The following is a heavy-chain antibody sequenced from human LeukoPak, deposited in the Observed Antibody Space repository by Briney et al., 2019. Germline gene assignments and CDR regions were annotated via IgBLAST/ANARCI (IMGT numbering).Heavy chain of an antibody. V-gene: IGHV4-30-4*08. CDR2: IYYSGST. Sequence: SQTLSLTCTVSGGSISSGDYYWSWIRQPPGKGLEWIGYIYYSGSTYYNPSLKRRVTISVDTSKNQFSLKLSSVTAADTAVYYCARAMTSDWYFDLWGRGTLVTVSS. CDR1: GGSISSGDYY. CDR3: ARAMTSDWYFDL. J-gene: IGHJ2*01.